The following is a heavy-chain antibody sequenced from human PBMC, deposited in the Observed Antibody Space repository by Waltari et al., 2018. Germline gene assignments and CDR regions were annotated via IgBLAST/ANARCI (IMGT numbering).Heavy chain of an antibody. CDR1: GGSFSGYY. CDR3: ARDSIPRVEWLRPLYYYYYGMDV. Sequence: QVQLQQWGPGLLKPSETLSLTCAVYGGSFSGYYWSWIRQPPGKGLEWIGEINHSGSTSYNQSLKSRVTRSVDTSKNQLSLKLSAVTAADTAVYYCARDSIPRVEWLRPLYYYYYGMDVWGKGTTVTVSS. V-gene: IGHV4-34*01. J-gene: IGHJ6*04. CDR2: INHSGST. D-gene: IGHD5-12*01.